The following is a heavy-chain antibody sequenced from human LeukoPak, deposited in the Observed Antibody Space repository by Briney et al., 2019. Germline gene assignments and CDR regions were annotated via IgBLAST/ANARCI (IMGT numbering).Heavy chain of an antibody. D-gene: IGHD3-10*01. Sequence: PGGSLRLSCAASGFTFSSYGMHWVRQAPGKGLEWVAVISYDGSNKYYADSVKGRFTISRDNSKNTLYLQMNGLRAEDTAVYYCARDRVLFDYWGQGTLVTVSS. CDR3: ARDRVLFDY. CDR2: ISYDGSNK. J-gene: IGHJ4*02. V-gene: IGHV3-30*03. CDR1: GFTFSSYG.